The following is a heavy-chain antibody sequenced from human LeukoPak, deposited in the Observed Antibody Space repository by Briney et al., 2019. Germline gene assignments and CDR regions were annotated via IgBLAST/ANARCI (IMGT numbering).Heavy chain of an antibody. CDR1: GFTFSSYS. D-gene: IGHD3-22*01. V-gene: IGHV3-21*01. Sequence: GGSLRLSCAASGFTFSSYSMNWVRQAPGKVLEWVSSISSSSSYIYYADSVKGRFTISRDNAKNSLYLQMNSLRAEDTAVYYCARRAGDYSHPYDYWGQGTLVTVSS. CDR3: ARRAGDYSHPYDY. J-gene: IGHJ4*02. CDR2: ISSSSSYI.